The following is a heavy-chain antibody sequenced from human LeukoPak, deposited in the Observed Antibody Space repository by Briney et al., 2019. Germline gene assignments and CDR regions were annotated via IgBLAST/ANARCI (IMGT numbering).Heavy chain of an antibody. Sequence: PGRSLRLSCAASGFTFSSYAMHWVRQAPGKGLEWVAVISYDGSNKYYADSVKGRFTISRDNSKNTLYLQMNSLRAEDTAVYYCARELYYYDSSGYIDYWGQGTLVTVSS. D-gene: IGHD3-22*01. CDR1: GFTFSSYA. CDR2: ISYDGSNK. CDR3: ARELYYYDSSGYIDY. V-gene: IGHV3-30*04. J-gene: IGHJ4*02.